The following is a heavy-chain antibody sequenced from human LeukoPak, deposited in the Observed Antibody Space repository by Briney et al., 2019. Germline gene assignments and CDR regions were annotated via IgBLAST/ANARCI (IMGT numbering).Heavy chain of an antibody. CDR3: ARATSETRYGRQADAFDI. CDR1: GGSISSGGYS. D-gene: IGHD5-18*01. J-gene: IGHJ3*02. CDR2: IYHSGST. V-gene: IGHV4-30-2*01. Sequence: PSQTLSLTCAVSGGSISSGGYSWSWLRQPPGKGLEWIGYIYHSGSTYYNPSLKSRVTITVDGSKNQFSLKLSSMTAADTAVYYCARATSETRYGRQADAFDIWGQGTMVTVPS.